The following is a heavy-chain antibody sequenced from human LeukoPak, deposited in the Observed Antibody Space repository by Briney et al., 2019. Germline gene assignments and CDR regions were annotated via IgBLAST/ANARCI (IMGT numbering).Heavy chain of an antibody. CDR1: GYSFSSYW. D-gene: IGHD2-21*02. J-gene: IGHJ4*02. V-gene: IGHV5-51*01. Sequence: GESLKISCKGSGYSFSSYWIGWVRQMPGKGLEWMGIIYPRDSDTRYSPSFQGQVTISADKSISTAYLQWSSLQASDTAVYYCARPSVRGGDPYYFDYWGQGTLVTVSS. CDR3: ARPSVRGGDPYYFDY. CDR2: IYPRDSDT.